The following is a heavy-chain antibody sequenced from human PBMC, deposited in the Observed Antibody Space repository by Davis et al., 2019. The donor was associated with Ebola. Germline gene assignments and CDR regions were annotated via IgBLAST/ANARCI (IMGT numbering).Heavy chain of an antibody. CDR1: GYTFNSYG. Sequence: ASVKVSCKASGYTFNSYGIAWVRQAPGQGLEWMGWISAYNGNTNYAQKLQDRVTLTTDTSTTTAYMEVRGLRSDDTAVYYCARRRTWYGTGLDYWGQGTLDTVSS. CDR2: ISAYNGNT. J-gene: IGHJ4*02. D-gene: IGHD6-13*01. CDR3: ARRRTWYGTGLDY. V-gene: IGHV1-18*04.